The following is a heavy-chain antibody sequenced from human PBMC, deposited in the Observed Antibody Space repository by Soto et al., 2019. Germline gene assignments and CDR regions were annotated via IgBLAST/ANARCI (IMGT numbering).Heavy chain of an antibody. CDR3: ARGIRSGYYTDFYYYYGMDV. V-gene: IGHV1-18*01. J-gene: IGHJ6*02. CDR1: AYTFTSYG. D-gene: IGHD3-3*01. Sequence: AVKVCCNGSAYTFTSYGISLLRQSPGQALEWMGWISAYNGNTNYAQKLQGRVTMTTDTSTSTAYMELSSLRSEDTAVYYCARGIRSGYYTDFYYYYGMDVWAQGTTVTTSS. CDR2: ISAYNGNT.